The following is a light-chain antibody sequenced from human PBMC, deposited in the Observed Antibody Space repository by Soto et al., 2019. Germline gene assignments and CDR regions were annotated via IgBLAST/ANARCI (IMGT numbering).Light chain of an antibody. CDR3: CSYAGNNNV. J-gene: IGLJ1*01. CDR1: SSDVGGHNY. V-gene: IGLV2-8*01. CDR2: EVT. Sequence: ALTQPPSASGSPGQSVTISCTGTSSDVGGHNYVSWYQQHPGKAPKLMIYEVTQRPSGVPDRFSGSKSGNTASLTVSGLQAEDEADYYCCSYAGNNNVFGTGNKVTVL.